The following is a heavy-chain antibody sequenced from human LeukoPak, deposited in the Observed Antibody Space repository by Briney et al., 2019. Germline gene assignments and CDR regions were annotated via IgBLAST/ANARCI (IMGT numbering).Heavy chain of an antibody. V-gene: IGHV3-74*01. CDR2: IGGDGSNT. Sequence: GGSLRLSCGASGFTFRTYWMHWARQSPGKGLVWVARIGGDGSNTNFADSVKGRFTISRDNAKNTLYLQMNSLRAEDTAVYYCAREGFGSRGFDYWGQGILVTVSS. CDR1: GFTFRTYW. D-gene: IGHD1-26*01. J-gene: IGHJ4*02. CDR3: AREGFGSRGFDY.